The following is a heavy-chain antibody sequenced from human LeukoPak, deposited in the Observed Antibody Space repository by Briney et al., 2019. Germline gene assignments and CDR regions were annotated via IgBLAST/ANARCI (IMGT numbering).Heavy chain of an antibody. Sequence: SETLSLTCAVYGGSISSYYWSWIRQPPGKGLEWIGSIYHSGSTYYNPSLKSRVTISVDTSKNQFSLKLSSVTAADTAVYYCARESGYFAGYDYWGQGTLVTVSS. CDR2: IYHSGST. V-gene: IGHV4-59*12. CDR1: GGSISSYY. D-gene: IGHD3-3*01. CDR3: ARESGYFAGYDY. J-gene: IGHJ4*02.